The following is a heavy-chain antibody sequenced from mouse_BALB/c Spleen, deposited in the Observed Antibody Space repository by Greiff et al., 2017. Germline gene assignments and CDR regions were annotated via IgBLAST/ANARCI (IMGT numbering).Heavy chain of an antibody. V-gene: IGHV1-4*02. CDR2: INPSSGYT. J-gene: IGHJ4*01. D-gene: IGHD2-4*01. Sequence: QVQLQQSAAELARPGASVKMSCKASGYTFTSYTMHWVKQRPGQGLEWIGYINPSSGYTEYNQKFKDKTTLTADKSSSTAYMQLSSLTSEDSAVYYCARYYDYDDAMDYWGQGTSVTVSS. CDR1: GYTFTSYT. CDR3: ARYYDYDDAMDY.